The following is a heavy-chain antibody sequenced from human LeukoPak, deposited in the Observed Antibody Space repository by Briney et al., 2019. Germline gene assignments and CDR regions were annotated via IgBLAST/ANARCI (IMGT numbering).Heavy chain of an antibody. CDR3: AKGAVAGNQKPGGY. Sequence: GGSLRLSCAASGFIFSSYGMNWVRQAPGRGLEWVSYISSSSSTIYYTDSVKGRFTISRDNAKNTLYLQMNSLRAEDTAVYYCAKGAVAGNQKPGGYWGQGTLVTVSS. D-gene: IGHD6-19*01. CDR2: ISSSSSTI. CDR1: GFIFSSYG. J-gene: IGHJ4*02. V-gene: IGHV3-48*04.